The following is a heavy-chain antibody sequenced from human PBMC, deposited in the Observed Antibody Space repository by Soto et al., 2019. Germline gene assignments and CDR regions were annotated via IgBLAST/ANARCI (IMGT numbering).Heavy chain of an antibody. CDR2: ISSSSSTI. Sequence: GGSLRLSCAASGFTFSSYSMNWVRQAPGKGLEWVSYISSSSSTIYYADSVKGRFTISRDNAKNSLYLQMNSLRAEDTAVYYCARVRRTVTSYYFDYWGQGTLVTVSS. CDR3: ARVRRTVTSYYFDY. J-gene: IGHJ4*02. D-gene: IGHD4-17*01. V-gene: IGHV3-48*01. CDR1: GFTFSSYS.